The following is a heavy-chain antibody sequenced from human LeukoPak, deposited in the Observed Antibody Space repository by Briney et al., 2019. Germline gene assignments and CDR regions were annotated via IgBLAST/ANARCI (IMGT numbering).Heavy chain of an antibody. CDR3: ARDMTTVGESDAFDI. D-gene: IGHD4-23*01. Sequence: QPGGSLRLSCAASGFTFSSYSMNWVRQAPGKGLEWVSYISSSSSTIYYADSVKGRFTISRDNAKNSLYLQMNSLRAEDTAVYYCARDMTTVGESDAFDIWGQGTMVTVSS. CDR1: GFTFSSYS. J-gene: IGHJ3*02. CDR2: ISSSSSTI. V-gene: IGHV3-48*01.